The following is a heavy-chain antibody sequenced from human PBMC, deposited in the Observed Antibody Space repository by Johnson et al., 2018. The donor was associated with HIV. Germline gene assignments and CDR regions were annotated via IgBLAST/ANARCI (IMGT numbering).Heavy chain of an antibody. D-gene: IGHD3-22*01. Sequence: VQLVESGGGLVQPDGSLKLSCAASGFTVSGSAMHWVRQTSGKWLVWVGRIRSETYSYATAYAASVKGRFTISRDDSQKTAYLQINSLKSEDTALYFCTRTDDTYNYDISGFVDAFDIWGQGTMVTVSS. CDR1: GFTVSGSA. CDR3: TRTDDTYNYDISGFVDAFDI. V-gene: IGHV3-73*02. J-gene: IGHJ3*02. CDR2: IRSETYSYAT.